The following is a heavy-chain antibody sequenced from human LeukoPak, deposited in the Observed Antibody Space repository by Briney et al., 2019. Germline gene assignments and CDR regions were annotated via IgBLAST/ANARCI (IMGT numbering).Heavy chain of an antibody. CDR2: INPNSSGT. J-gene: IGHJ5*02. V-gene: IGHV1-2*02. CDR3: ARTSRDWFDP. CDR1: GYTFTGHY. Sequence: GASVTLSCKASGYTFTGHYMHWVREAPGQGLEWMGWINPNSSGTNYAQKFQGRVTMTRDTSISTAYMELSRLRSDDTAVYYCARTSRDWFDPWGQGTLVTVSS.